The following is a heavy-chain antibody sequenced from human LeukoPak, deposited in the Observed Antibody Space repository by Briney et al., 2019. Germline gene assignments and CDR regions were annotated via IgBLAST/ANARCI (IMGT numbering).Heavy chain of an antibody. V-gene: IGHV3-30*04. J-gene: IGHJ4*02. Sequence: PGGSLRLSCAASGFTFSSYSMNWVRQAPGKGLEWVALISYDGSDKDYAKSVKGRFTISRDNSKNTLYLQMNSLRAEDTAVYYCAKDLSGGDCPDYWGQGTLVTVSS. CDR3: AKDLSGGDCPDY. CDR2: ISYDGSDK. D-gene: IGHD2-21*02. CDR1: GFTFSSYS.